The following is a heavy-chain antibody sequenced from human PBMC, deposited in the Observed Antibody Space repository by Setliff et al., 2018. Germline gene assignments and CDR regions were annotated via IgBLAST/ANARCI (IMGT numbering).Heavy chain of an antibody. V-gene: IGHV5-51*01. CDR1: GYSFTSYW. D-gene: IGHD2-21*02. CDR3: LSGDSTLEGRVVVGASTMIDFSNPLQSLP. Sequence: GESLKISCKGSGYSFTSYWIGWVRQMPGKGLEWMGIIYPGDSDTRYSPSFQGQVTISADKSISTAYLQWSSLKASDTAMYYCLSGDSTLEGRVVVGASTMIDFSNPLQSLPWG. CDR2: IYPGDSDT. J-gene: IGHJ5*02.